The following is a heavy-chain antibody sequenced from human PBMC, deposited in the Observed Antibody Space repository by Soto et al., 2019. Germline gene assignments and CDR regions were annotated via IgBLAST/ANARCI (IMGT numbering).Heavy chain of an antibody. V-gene: IGHV3-74*01. D-gene: IGHD3-10*01. J-gene: IGHJ4*02. CDR1: RFTFSTNW. Sequence: EVQLVESGGGLVQPGGSLRLSCAASRFTFSTNWMHWVRQVAGKGLIWVSRINEDGRITDYADSAKGRFTISRDNAKNTLYLQMNSLRAEDTAVYYCARDIGGVGSHWGQGTLVTVAS. CDR3: ARDIGGVGSH. CDR2: INEDGRIT.